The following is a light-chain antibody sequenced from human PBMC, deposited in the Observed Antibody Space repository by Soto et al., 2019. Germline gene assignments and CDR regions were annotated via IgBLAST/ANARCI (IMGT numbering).Light chain of an antibody. Sequence: DIQMTQSPSSLSASVGDRVTITCRASQSISRNLNWYQHKPGKAPKLLIYAASSLQNGVPSRFSGGGSGTEVPLSFSSLQPEDFGHYYCQQSYTTASITFGQGTRLEIK. CDR1: QSISRN. V-gene: IGKV1-39*01. CDR3: QQSYTTASIT. CDR2: AAS. J-gene: IGKJ5*01.